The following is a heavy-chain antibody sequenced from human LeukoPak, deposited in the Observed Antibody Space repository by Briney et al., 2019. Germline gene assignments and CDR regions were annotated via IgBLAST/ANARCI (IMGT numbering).Heavy chain of an antibody. CDR3: ARVLRFLEWLLPQNYYYYYYMDV. V-gene: IGHV3-30*02. D-gene: IGHD3-3*01. CDR2: IQKDGVSK. CDR1: GFTFSNYV. Sequence: GGSLRLSCAASGFTFSNYVMNWVRQAPGKGLEWVTFIQKDGVSKFYADSVKGRFTISRDNSKKTVYLQMSSLTIEDTAVYYCARVLRFLEWLLPQNYYYYYYMDVWGKGTTVTVSS. J-gene: IGHJ6*03.